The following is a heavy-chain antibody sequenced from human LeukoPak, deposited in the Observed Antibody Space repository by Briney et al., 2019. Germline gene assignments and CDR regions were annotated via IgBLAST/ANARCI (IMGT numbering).Heavy chain of an antibody. Sequence: ASVKVSCKGSGYTVSSYYIHWVRQAPGQGLEWMGIINPSSGSTAYARKFQGRVTMTRDTSTSTVYMELSSLTSEDTAVYYCAGARGLGYHYYMDVWGKGTTVTISS. CDR1: GYTVSSYY. CDR2: INPSSGST. CDR3: AGARGLGYHYYMDV. J-gene: IGHJ6*03. V-gene: IGHV1-46*01. D-gene: IGHD3-16*01.